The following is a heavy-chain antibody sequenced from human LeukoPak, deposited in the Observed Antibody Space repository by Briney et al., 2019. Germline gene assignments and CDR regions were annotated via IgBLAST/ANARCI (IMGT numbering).Heavy chain of an antibody. V-gene: IGHV1-24*01. CDR2: FDPEDGET. CDR1: GYTLTELS. J-gene: IGHJ4*02. Sequence: ASVKVSCKVSGYTLTELSMHWVRQAPGKGLEWMGGFDPEDGETIYAQKFQGRVTMTEDTSTDTAYMELSSLRSEDTAVYYCAKDLSVVAATKGPDYWGQGTLVTVSS. D-gene: IGHD2-15*01. CDR3: AKDLSVVAATKGPDY.